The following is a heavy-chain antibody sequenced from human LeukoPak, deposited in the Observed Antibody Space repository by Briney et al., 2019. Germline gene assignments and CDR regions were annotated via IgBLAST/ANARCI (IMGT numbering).Heavy chain of an antibody. Sequence: SVKVSCKASGGTFSSYAISWVRQAPGQGLEWMGRIILILGIANYAQKFQGRVTITADKSTSTAYMELSRLRSEETAVYYCARMHCSSTSCVFDYWGQGTLVTVSS. CDR2: IILILGIA. V-gene: IGHV1-69*04. CDR3: ARMHCSSTSCVFDY. D-gene: IGHD2-2*01. J-gene: IGHJ4*02. CDR1: GGTFSSYA.